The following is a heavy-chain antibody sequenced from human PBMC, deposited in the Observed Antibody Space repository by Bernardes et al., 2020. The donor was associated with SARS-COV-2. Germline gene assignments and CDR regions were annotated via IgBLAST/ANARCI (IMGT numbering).Heavy chain of an antibody. Sequence: VGSLRLSCAASGFTFSSYWMHWVRQAPGKGLVWVSRINSDGSSTSYADSVKGRFTISRDNAKNTLYLQMNSLRAEDTAVYYCARPGNQYYDFWSGYYGMDVWGQGTTVTVSS. J-gene: IGHJ6*02. D-gene: IGHD3-3*01. CDR2: INSDGSST. CDR1: GFTFSSYW. CDR3: ARPGNQYYDFWSGYYGMDV. V-gene: IGHV3-74*01.